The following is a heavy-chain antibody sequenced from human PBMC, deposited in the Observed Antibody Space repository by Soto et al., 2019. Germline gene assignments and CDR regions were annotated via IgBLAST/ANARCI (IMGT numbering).Heavy chain of an antibody. D-gene: IGHD4-17*01. J-gene: IGHJ1*01. Sequence: QVQLQQWGAGLLKPSETLSLTCAVYGGSFSGYYWSWIRQPPGKGLEWIGVINHSGSTNYNPSLKSRVTISVDTSKNQFSLKLSSVTAADTAVYYCARGRTTVTTCPYPPFHWGQGTLVTVPS. CDR2: INHSGST. CDR1: GGSFSGYY. V-gene: IGHV4-34*01. CDR3: ARGRTTVTTCPYPPFH.